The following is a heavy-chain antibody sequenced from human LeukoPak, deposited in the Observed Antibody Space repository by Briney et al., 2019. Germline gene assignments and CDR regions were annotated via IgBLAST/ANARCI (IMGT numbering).Heavy chain of an antibody. V-gene: IGHV1-2*02. CDR2: INPNSGGT. CDR1: GYTFTGYY. CDR3: ARVRWTDAFDI. J-gene: IGHJ3*02. Sequence: ASVKVSCKASGYTFTGYYMHWVRQAPGQGLEWMGWINPNSGGTSYAQKFQGRVTMTRDMSTSTVYMELSSLRSEDTAVYYCARVRWTDAFDIWGQGTMVTVSS. D-gene: IGHD4-23*01.